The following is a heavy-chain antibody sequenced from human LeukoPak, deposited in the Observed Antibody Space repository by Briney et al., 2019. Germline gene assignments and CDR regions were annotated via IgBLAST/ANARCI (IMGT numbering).Heavy chain of an antibody. CDR3: ARDSRAGYSYGYYY. CDR1: GYTFTSYG. CDR2: ISACNGNT. Sequence: GASVKVSCKASGYTFTSYGISWVRQAPGQGLEWMGWISACNGNTNYAQKLQGRVTMTTDTSTSTAYMELRSLRSDDTAVYYCARDSRAGYSYGYYYWGQGTLVTVSS. J-gene: IGHJ4*02. D-gene: IGHD5-18*01. V-gene: IGHV1-18*01.